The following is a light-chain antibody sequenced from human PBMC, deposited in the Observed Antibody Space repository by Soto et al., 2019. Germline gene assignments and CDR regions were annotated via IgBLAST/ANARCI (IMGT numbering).Light chain of an antibody. J-gene: IGLJ1*01. Sequence: QSALTQPRSVSGSPGQSVTIPCAGTSSDVGGYNYVSWYQHHPGKAPKLIISDVTKRPSGVPDRFSGSKSGNTASLTISGLQAEDEADYFCCSYAGGYTDVFGTGTKVTVL. CDR2: DVT. CDR3: CSYAGGYTDV. V-gene: IGLV2-11*01. CDR1: SSDVGGYNY.